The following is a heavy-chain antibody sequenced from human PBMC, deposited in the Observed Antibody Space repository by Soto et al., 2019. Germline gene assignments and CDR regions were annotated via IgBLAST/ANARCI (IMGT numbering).Heavy chain of an antibody. CDR1: GFPFSSRA. V-gene: IGHV3-23*01. Sequence: EVQLLESGGGLVQPGGSLRLSCAASGFPFSSRAMSWVRQAPGKGLEWVAAIRGSGTITYYADYVKGRFTISRDTSKNTLYLQMKSLRADDTAVYYCAEWARYCSGADCRAWGQGTLFTVSS. CDR2: IRGSGTIT. CDR3: AEWARYCSGADCRA. D-gene: IGHD2-15*01. J-gene: IGHJ5*02.